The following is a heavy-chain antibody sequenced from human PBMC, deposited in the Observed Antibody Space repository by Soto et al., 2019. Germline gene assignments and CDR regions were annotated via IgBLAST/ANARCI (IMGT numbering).Heavy chain of an antibody. V-gene: IGHV3-33*08. CDR3: ARDGIAGTAFRGYLDY. CDR1: GFTFISYG. D-gene: IGHD1-7*01. J-gene: IGHJ4*02. CDR2: IWRDGSEE. Sequence: GGSLRLSCAASGFTFISYGMHWVLQAPGKGLEWVAVIWRDGSEEYYADSVKGRFAISRDNSKNTLYLRMDSLRPEDTAVYYCARDGIAGTAFRGYLDYWGPGTLVTVSS.